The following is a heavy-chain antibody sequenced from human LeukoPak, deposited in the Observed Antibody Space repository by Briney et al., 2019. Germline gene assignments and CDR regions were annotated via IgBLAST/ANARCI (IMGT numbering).Heavy chain of an antibody. J-gene: IGHJ2*01. Sequence: ETLSLTCTVSGGSISSSSYYWGWIRQPPGKGPEWMADIKQDGSKKYYVDSVKGRFTISRDNARNLLYLQMNSLRAEDTALYYCARDMGRSETSDWYFDLWGRGTLVTVSS. CDR1: GGSISSSSYY. CDR2: IKQDGSKK. V-gene: IGHV3-7*01. CDR3: ARDMGRSETSDWYFDL.